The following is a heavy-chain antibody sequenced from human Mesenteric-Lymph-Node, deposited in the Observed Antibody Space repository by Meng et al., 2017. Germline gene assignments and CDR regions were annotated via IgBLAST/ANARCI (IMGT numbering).Heavy chain of an antibody. D-gene: IGHD2-15*01. Sequence: QGQRVEAGGGVVQPGRSLRLSCAASGFTFSSYGMHWVRQAPGKGLEWVAVIWYDGSNKYYADSVKGRFTISRDNSKNTLYLQMNSLRAEDTAVYYCAREDCSGGSCYSDYWGQGTLVTVSS. CDR1: GFTFSSYG. CDR3: AREDCSGGSCYSDY. CDR2: IWYDGSNK. J-gene: IGHJ4*02. V-gene: IGHV3-33*01.